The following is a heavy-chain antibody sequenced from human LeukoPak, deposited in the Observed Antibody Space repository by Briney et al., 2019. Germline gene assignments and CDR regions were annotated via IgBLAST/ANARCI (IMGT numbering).Heavy chain of an antibody. D-gene: IGHD6-19*01. J-gene: IGHJ4*02. Sequence: PGGSLRLSCAASRFTFSSYSMNWVRQAPGGGLEWVSAIARDDFTVYPDPLKGRFAISRDNSRNTLYLQMNSLRAEDTAVYYCVKERDRGTDVADDFDLWGQGTLVTVSS. CDR1: RFTFSSYS. V-gene: IGHV3-23*01. CDR2: IARDDFT. CDR3: VKERDRGTDVADDFDL.